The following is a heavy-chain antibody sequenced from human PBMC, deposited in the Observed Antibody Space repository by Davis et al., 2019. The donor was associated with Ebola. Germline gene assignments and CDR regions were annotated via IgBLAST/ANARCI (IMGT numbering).Heavy chain of an antibody. CDR3: AKEGLPSVITPWYYFDY. Sequence: GESLKISCAASGFIFSSYAMSWVRQAPGKGLEWVSAISGSGAYTDYADSVKGRVTISRDNSKNTLYLQMNSLRAEDTAVYYCAKEGLPSVITPWYYFDYWGQGTLVTVSS. J-gene: IGHJ4*02. D-gene: IGHD4-23*01. CDR2: ISGSGAYT. CDR1: GFIFSSYA. V-gene: IGHV3-23*01.